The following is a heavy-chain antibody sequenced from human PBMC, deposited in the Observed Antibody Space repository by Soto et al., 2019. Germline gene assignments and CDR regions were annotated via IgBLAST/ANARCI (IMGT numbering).Heavy chain of an antibody. Sequence: SETLSLTCPVSSASFSKYYWSWLRQPPGKGLEWIGYIYFNGNTNYNPSLKRRVTISIDTSKKQISLNLTSVTDADTAVYYCASVTFGGVVLAHWGQGTLVTVSS. CDR3: ASVTFGGVVLAH. V-gene: IGHV4-59*01. CDR2: IYFNGNT. D-gene: IGHD3-16*01. J-gene: IGHJ4*02. CDR1: SASFSKYY.